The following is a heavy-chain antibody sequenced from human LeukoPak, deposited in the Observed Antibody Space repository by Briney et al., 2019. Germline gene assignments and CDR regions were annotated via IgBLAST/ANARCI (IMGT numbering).Heavy chain of an antibody. D-gene: IGHD5-18*01. CDR2: IRSKAYGGTT. J-gene: IGHJ6*02. Sequence: GGSLRLSCTASGFTFGDYAMSWVRQAPGKGLEWVGFIRSKAYGGTTEYAASVKGRFTISRDDSKSIAYLQMNSLKTEDTAVYYCTRDLLGYSYGYVGYGMDVWGQGTTVTVSS. CDR1: GFTFGDYA. CDR3: TRDLLGYSYGYVGYGMDV. V-gene: IGHV3-49*04.